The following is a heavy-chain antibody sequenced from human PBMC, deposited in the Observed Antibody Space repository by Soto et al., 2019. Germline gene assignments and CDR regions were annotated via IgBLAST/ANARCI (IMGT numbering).Heavy chain of an antibody. Sequence: SVKVSCKASGGTFSSYAISWVRQALGQGLEWMGGIIPIFGTANYAQKFQGRVTITADESTSTAYMELNSLRTEDTALYYCAKDMAPHYYGSGSYWNYGMDVWGQGTTVTVSS. CDR1: GGTFSSYA. J-gene: IGHJ6*02. CDR3: AKDMAPHYYGSGSYWNYGMDV. CDR2: IIPIFGTA. V-gene: IGHV1-69*13. D-gene: IGHD3-10*01.